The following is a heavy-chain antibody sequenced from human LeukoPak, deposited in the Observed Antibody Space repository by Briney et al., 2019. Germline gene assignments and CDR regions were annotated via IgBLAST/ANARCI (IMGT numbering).Heavy chain of an antibody. V-gene: IGHV3-33*01. J-gene: IGHJ4*02. CDR1: GFTFSSYG. Sequence: PGRSLRLSCAASGFTFSSYGMHWVRQAPGKGLEWVAVIWYDGSNKYYADSVEGRFTISRDNSKNTLYLQMNSLRAEDTAVYYCARLAVAGARGFDYWGQGTLVTVSS. CDR3: ARLAVAGARGFDY. D-gene: IGHD6-19*01. CDR2: IWYDGSNK.